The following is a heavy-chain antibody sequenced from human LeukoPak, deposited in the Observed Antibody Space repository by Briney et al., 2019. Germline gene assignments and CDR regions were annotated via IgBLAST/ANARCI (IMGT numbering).Heavy chain of an antibody. CDR2: IYYSGST. CDR3: ARRLRARAAGYFDY. J-gene: IGHJ4*02. V-gene: IGHV4-39*07. D-gene: IGHD6-13*01. Sequence: PSETLSLTCTVSGGSISSSSYYWGWIRQPPGKGLEWIGSIYYSGSTYYNPSLKSRVTISVDTSKNQFSLKLSSVTAADTAVYYCARRLRARAAGYFDYWGQGTLVTVSS. CDR1: GGSISSSSYY.